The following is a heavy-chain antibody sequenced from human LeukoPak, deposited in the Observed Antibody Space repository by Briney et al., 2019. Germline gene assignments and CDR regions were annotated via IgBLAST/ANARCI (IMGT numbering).Heavy chain of an antibody. D-gene: IGHD2-15*01. Sequence: PGGSLRLSCAASGFTFSSYAMSWVRQAPGKGLEWVSAISGSGGSTYYADSVKGRFTISRDNSKNTLYLQMNSLRAEDTAVYYCARAYCSGGSCYDYWGQGTLVTVSS. CDR1: GFTFSSYA. CDR2: ISGSGGST. J-gene: IGHJ4*02. CDR3: ARAYCSGGSCYDY. V-gene: IGHV3-23*01.